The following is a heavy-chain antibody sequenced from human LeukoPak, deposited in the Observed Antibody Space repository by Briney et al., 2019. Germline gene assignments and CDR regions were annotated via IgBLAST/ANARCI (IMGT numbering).Heavy chain of an antibody. V-gene: IGHV3-23*01. CDR3: AKWGDYDILTGYYDSDY. D-gene: IGHD3-9*01. CDR2: VSGRDDST. CDR1: GFTFSNYA. J-gene: IGHJ4*02. Sequence: PGGSLRLSCAASGFTFSNYAMSWVRQAPGKGLEWVSAVSGRDDSTYYADSVKGRFTISRDNSKNTLYLQTNSLRAEDTAVYYCAKWGDYDILTGYYDSDYWGQGTLVTVSS.